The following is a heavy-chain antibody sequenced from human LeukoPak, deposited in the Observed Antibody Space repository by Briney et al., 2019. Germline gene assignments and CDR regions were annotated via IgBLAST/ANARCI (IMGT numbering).Heavy chain of an antibody. Sequence: GGSLRLPCAVSGFTISNYVMSWVRQAPGKGLEWVSGISMSGGSTYYADSVKGRFTISRDNSKNTLYLQMNSLRAEDTAMYHCAKDVVPAAIWGQGTRVTVSS. CDR3: AKDVVPAAI. CDR1: GFTISNYV. CDR2: ISMSGGST. D-gene: IGHD2-2*01. J-gene: IGHJ4*02. V-gene: IGHV3-23*01.